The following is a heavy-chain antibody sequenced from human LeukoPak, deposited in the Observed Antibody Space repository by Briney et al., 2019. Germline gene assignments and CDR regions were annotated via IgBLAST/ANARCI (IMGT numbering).Heavy chain of an antibody. CDR3: PIELERREYYLDY. CDR1: GFTVSSNY. Sequence: GGSLRLSCAASGFTVSSNYMSWVRQAPGKGLEWVSVIYSGGSTYYADSVKGRFTISRDNSKNTLYLQMNSLRAEDTAVYYCPIELERREYYLDYWGQGTLVTVSS. D-gene: IGHD1-1*01. CDR2: IYSGGST. J-gene: IGHJ4*02. V-gene: IGHV3-66*01.